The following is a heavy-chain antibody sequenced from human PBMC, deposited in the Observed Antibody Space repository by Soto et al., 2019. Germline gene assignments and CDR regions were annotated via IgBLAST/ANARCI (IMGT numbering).Heavy chain of an antibody. Sequence: QVQLVQSGAEVKKPGASVKVSCKASGYTFTSYAMHWVRQAPGQRLEWMGWINAGNGNTKYSQKFQGRVTITRDTSGSTAYMELCSLRSEDTAVYYCARGPGGPDGPGDYWGQGTLVTVSS. CDR1: GYTFTSYA. J-gene: IGHJ4*02. CDR3: ARGPGGPDGPGDY. D-gene: IGHD2-15*01. CDR2: INAGNGNT. V-gene: IGHV1-3*01.